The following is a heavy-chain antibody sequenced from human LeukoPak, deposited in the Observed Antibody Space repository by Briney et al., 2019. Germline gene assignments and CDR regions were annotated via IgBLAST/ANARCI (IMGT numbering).Heavy chain of an antibody. CDR2: IYYSGST. Sequence: SETLSLTCTVSGGSISSGSYYWGWIRQPPGKGLEWIGRIYYSGSTYYNPSLKSRVTLSVDTSKNQFSLKLSSVTAADTAVYYCARALGGTYYYGSGSYHYFDYWGQGTLVTVSS. V-gene: IGHV4-39*01. CDR3: ARALGGTYYYGSGSYHYFDY. J-gene: IGHJ4*02. CDR1: GGSISSGSYY. D-gene: IGHD3-10*01.